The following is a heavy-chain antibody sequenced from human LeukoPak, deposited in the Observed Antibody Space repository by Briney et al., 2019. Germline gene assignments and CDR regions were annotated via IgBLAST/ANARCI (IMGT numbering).Heavy chain of an antibody. V-gene: IGHV3-30*03. CDR3: VGTHSSGHYPY. CDR1: GFTFSSYG. D-gene: IGHD3-22*01. J-gene: IGHJ4*02. Sequence: PGGSLRLSCAASGFTFSSYGMHWVRQAPGKGLEWVAVISYDGSNKYYADSVKGRFTISRHNSKNTLYLQMNSLRAEDTAVYYCVGTHSSGHYPYWGQGTLVTVSS. CDR2: ISYDGSNK.